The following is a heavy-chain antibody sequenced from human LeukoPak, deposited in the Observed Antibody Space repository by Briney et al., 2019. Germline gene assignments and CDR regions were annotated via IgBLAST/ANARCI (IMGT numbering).Heavy chain of an antibody. V-gene: IGHV4-30-2*01. CDR1: GGSISSGGYS. Sequence: SETLSLTCAVSGGSISSGGYSWSWLRQPPGTGLEWIGYIYHSGSTYYNPSLKSRVTISVDRSKNQFSLKLSSVTAADTAVYYCARANWVYYDSSGYLDYWGQGTLVTISS. D-gene: IGHD3-22*01. CDR3: ARANWVYYDSSGYLDY. J-gene: IGHJ4*02. CDR2: IYHSGST.